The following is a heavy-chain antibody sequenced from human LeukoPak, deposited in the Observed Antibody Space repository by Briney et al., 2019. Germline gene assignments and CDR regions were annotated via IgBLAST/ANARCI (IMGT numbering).Heavy chain of an antibody. CDR3: ARDRLGEKYQDY. V-gene: IGHV3-30*01. CDR1: GFTFSSHA. J-gene: IGHJ4*02. CDR2: ISSDGSKE. Sequence: GGSLRLSCEASGFTFSSHAMHWVRQAPGKGLEWVAVISSDGSKEYYADSVKGRFIISRDNSKNTLYLQMNSLRAEDTAVYYSARDRLGEKYQDYWGQGTLVTVSS. D-gene: IGHD2-2*01.